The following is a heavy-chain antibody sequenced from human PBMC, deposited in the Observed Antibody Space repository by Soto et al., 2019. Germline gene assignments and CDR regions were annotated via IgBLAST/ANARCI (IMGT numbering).Heavy chain of an antibody. V-gene: IGHV3-15*01. CDR3: AELMRGVGAFDI. D-gene: IGHD3-10*01. CDR2: IKSKSDGGTT. J-gene: IGHJ3*02. Sequence: EVQLVESGGGLVKPGGSLRLSCAASGFTFSDGWMSRVRQAPGKGLEWVGRIKSKSDGGTTDYAAPVKGRFTISRDDSKNTLYLQMDSLKTEDTAVYYCAELMRGVGAFDIWSQGTMVTVSS. CDR1: GFTFSDGW.